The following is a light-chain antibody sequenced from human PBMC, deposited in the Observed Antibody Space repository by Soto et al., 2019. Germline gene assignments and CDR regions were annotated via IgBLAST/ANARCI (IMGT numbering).Light chain of an antibody. CDR1: QSIPSIY. Sequence: EIVLTQSPASLSLSPGETATLSCGASQSIPSIYLAWYQLKPGLAPRLVIYDTSIRATGIPDRFTGSGSGTDFTLTISRLEPEDFAVYHCQQCDTLLTFGGGTKVDIK. V-gene: IGKV3D-20*01. CDR2: DTS. J-gene: IGKJ4*01. CDR3: QQCDTLLT.